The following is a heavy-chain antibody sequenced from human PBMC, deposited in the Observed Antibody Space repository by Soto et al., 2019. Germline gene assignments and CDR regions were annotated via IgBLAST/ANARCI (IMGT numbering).Heavy chain of an antibody. Sequence: QVQLVQSGAEVKKPGASVKVSCEASGYTFTTYDINWVRQATGQGLEWMGWMNPNSGNTGYAQKFQGRVTLTRDTSISTAYMELSSLRSEDTAVYYCARTPPKQQLVDYWGQGTLVTVSS. J-gene: IGHJ4*02. D-gene: IGHD6-13*01. CDR2: MNPNSGNT. V-gene: IGHV1-8*01. CDR3: ARTPPKQQLVDY. CDR1: GYTFTTYD.